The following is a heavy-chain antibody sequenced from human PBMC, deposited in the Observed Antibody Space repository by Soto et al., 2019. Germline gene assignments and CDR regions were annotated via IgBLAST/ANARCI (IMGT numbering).Heavy chain of an antibody. V-gene: IGHV3-48*01. CDR2: ISSSSSVI. Sequence: EVQLVESGGGLVQPGGSLSLSCATSGFILSDCAMNWVRQAPGKGLEWVSYISSSSSVIDYADSVKGRFTVSRDNARNSRYLQMNSLIAEDTAVYYCARDLSWGSNSYYYMDVWGKGTTGTVSS. CDR1: GFILSDCA. D-gene: IGHD3-16*01. CDR3: ARDLSWGSNSYYYMDV. J-gene: IGHJ6*03.